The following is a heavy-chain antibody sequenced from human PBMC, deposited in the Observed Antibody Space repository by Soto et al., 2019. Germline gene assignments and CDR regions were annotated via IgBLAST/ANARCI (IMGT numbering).Heavy chain of an antibody. V-gene: IGHV3-30-3*01. D-gene: IGHD3-22*01. CDR3: ARDHDSSGYYYGYYGMDV. J-gene: IGHJ6*02. CDR1: GFTFSSYA. Sequence: PGGSLRLSCAASGFTFSSYAMHWVRQAPGKGLEWVAVISYDGSNKYYADSVKGRFTISRDNSKNTLYLQMNSLRAEDTAVYYCARDHDSSGYYYGYYGMDVWGQGTTVTVSS. CDR2: ISYDGSNK.